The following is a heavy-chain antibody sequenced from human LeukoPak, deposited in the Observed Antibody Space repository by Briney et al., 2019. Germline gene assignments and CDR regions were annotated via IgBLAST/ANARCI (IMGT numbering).Heavy chain of an antibody. V-gene: IGHV4-59*12. CDR1: GGSISSYY. J-gene: IGHJ6*03. Sequence: SETLSLTCTVSGGSISSYYWSWIRQPPGKGQEWIGYIYYSGSTNYNPSLKSRVTISVDTSKNQFSLKLSSVTAADTAVYYCARGWSGRIPLFRGYYYYMDVWGKGTTVTVSS. CDR3: ARGWSGRIPLFRGYYYYMDV. CDR2: IYYSGST. D-gene: IGHD3-3*01.